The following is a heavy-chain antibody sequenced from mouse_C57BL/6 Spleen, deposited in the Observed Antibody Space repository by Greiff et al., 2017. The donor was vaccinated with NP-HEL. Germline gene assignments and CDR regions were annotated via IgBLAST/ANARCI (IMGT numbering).Heavy chain of an antibody. CDR1: GYTFTDYE. Sequence: QVQLKQSGAELVRPGASVTLSCKASGYTFTDYEMHWVKQTPVHGLEWIGAIDPETGGTAYNQKFKGKAILTADKSSSTAYMELRSLTSEDSAVYYCTRSLWLRSYYFDYWGQGTTLTVSS. CDR3: TRSLWLRSYYFDY. D-gene: IGHD2-2*01. V-gene: IGHV1-15*01. J-gene: IGHJ2*01. CDR2: IDPETGGT.